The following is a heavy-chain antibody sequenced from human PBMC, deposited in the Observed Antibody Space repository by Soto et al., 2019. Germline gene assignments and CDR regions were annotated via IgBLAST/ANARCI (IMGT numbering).Heavy chain of an antibody. CDR2: IHPSGDV. CDR3: AAGMDNAKIHY. V-gene: IGHV3-66*01. D-gene: IGHD2-8*01. J-gene: IGHJ4*02. CDR1: GVTVTYNH. Sequence: EVRLAESGGGLVQPGGSLRLSCATSGVTVTYNHMTWVRQAPGKGLEWLTYIHPSGDVYYADSVKGRFTISRDNFDNTVSLQMTSLRAEDTALYYCAAGMDNAKIHYWGQGTLVTVSS.